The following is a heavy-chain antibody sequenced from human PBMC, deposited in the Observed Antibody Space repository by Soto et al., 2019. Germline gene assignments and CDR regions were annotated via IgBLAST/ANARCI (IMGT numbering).Heavy chain of an antibody. J-gene: IGHJ4*02. Sequence: SVKVSCKASGGTFSIYAISWVRQAPGQGLEWMGGIIPIFGTANYAQKFQGRVTITADESTSTAYMELSSLRSEDTAVYYCARDQGANYYYDSSGYYGYWGQGTLVTVSS. CDR1: GGTFSIYA. V-gene: IGHV1-69*13. CDR2: IIPIFGTA. CDR3: ARDQGANYYYDSSGYYGY. D-gene: IGHD3-22*01.